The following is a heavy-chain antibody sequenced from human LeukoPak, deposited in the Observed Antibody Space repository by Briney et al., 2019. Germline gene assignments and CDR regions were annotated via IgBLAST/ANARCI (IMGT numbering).Heavy chain of an antibody. CDR2: IRYEGSNK. CDR1: GFTFSTYG. D-gene: IGHD3-22*01. V-gene: IGHV3-30*02. Sequence: GGSLRLSCAASGFTFSTYGMYWVRQAPGKGLEWVTSIRYEGSNKYYANSVKGRFTISRDNSKNTLYLQMNSLRAEDTALYYCAKGDHYDTSGYDAFDIWGQGTMVTVSS. J-gene: IGHJ3*02. CDR3: AKGDHYDTSGYDAFDI.